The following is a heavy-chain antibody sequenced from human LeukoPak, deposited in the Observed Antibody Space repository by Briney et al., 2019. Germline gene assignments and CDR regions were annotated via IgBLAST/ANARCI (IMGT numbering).Heavy chain of an antibody. CDR2: IKQDGSEK. CDR3: ARVEDGEGY. Sequence: GGSLRLSCAAPGFTFSSYWMSWVGQAPGKELEGVANIKQDGSEKDYVDSVKGRFTISRDNAKNSLYLQMNRLRAEDTAVYYCARVEDGEGYWGQGTLVTVSS. V-gene: IGHV3-7*04. D-gene: IGHD2-21*01. J-gene: IGHJ4*02. CDR1: GFTFSSYW.